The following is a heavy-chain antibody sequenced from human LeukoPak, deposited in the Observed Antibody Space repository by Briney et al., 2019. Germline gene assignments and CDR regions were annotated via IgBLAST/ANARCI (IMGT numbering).Heavy chain of an antibody. CDR2: INSDGSST. CDR3: AKDLMRDRWFGES. Sequence: GGSLRLSCAASGFTFSSYWMHWVRQAPGKGLVWVSRINSDGSSTSYADSVKGRFTISRDTSKNTLYLQMNSLRTEDTAVYYCAKDLMRDRWFGESWGQGTLVTVSS. CDR1: GFTFSSYW. J-gene: IGHJ5*02. D-gene: IGHD3-10*01. V-gene: IGHV3-74*01.